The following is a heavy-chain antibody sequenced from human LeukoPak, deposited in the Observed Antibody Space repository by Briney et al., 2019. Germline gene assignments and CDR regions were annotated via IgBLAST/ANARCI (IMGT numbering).Heavy chain of an antibody. CDR2: INHSGRT. J-gene: IGHJ4*02. CDR3: ARGRGVVVRDWFGY. D-gene: IGHD2-15*01. V-gene: IGHV4-34*01. CDR1: GGSFSENY. Sequence: PSETLSLTCAVYGGSFSENYWTWIRQPPGKGLEWIGEINHSGRTNYNPSLKSRVTISVDSSKNQFSLELSSVTAADTAVYYCARGRGVVVRDWFGYWGQGTLVTVSS.